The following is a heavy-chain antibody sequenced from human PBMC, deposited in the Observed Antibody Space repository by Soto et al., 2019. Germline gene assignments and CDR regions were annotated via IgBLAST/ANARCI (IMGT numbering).Heavy chain of an antibody. CDR2: VKPDGSDK. D-gene: IGHD2-8*02. V-gene: IGHV3-7*01. CDR3: ATETYWSFDY. Sequence: EAQLVESGGGSVQPGGSLRLSCAASGFTFGDFWMSWVRQAPGKGLEWVANVKPDGSDKYYVDSVKGRFTISRDNAKDSLYLQLSSLRAEDKAVYYCATETYWSFDYWGQGALVTVSS. J-gene: IGHJ4*02. CDR1: GFTFGDFW.